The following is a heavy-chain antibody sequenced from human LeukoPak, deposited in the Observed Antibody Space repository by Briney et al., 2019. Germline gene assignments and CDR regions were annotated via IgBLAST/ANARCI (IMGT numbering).Heavy chain of an antibody. CDR2: IYYSGST. CDR1: GGSISSYY. V-gene: IGHV4-59*01. J-gene: IGHJ5*02. D-gene: IGHD1-26*01. CDR3: ARVESYYVESWFDP. Sequence: SETLSLTCTVSGGSISSYYWSWIRQSPGKGLEWIGYIYYSGSTNYNPSLKSRVTISVDTSKNQFSLKLSSVTAADTAVYYCARVESYYVESWFDPWGQGTLVTVSS.